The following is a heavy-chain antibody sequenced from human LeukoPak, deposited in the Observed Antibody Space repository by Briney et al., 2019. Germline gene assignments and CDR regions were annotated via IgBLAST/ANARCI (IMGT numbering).Heavy chain of an antibody. J-gene: IGHJ5*02. CDR3: ARDSLTPSSWFDP. D-gene: IGHD2-2*01. CDR2: INSDGSST. V-gene: IGHV3-74*01. CDR1: GFTFSSYE. Sequence: PGGSLRLSCAASGFTFSSYEMNWVRQAPGKGLVWVSRINSDGSSTSYADSVKGRFTISRDNAKNTLYLQMNSLRAEDTAVYYCARDSLTPSSWFDPWGQGTLVTVSS.